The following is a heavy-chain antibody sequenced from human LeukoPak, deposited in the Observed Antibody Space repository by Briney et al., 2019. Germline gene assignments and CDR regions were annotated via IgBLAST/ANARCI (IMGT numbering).Heavy chain of an antibody. CDR3: AKDIIGGLCSGGSCTGDYYGMDV. CDR2: ISWDGGST. V-gene: IGHV3-43D*03. D-gene: IGHD2-15*01. CDR1: GFTFDDYA. J-gene: IGHJ6*02. Sequence: GGSLRLSCAASGFTFDDYAMHWVRQAPGKGLEWVSLISWDGGSTYYADSVRGRFTISRDNSKNSLYLQMNSLRAEDTALYYCAKDIIGGLCSGGSCTGDYYGMDVWGQGTTVTVSS.